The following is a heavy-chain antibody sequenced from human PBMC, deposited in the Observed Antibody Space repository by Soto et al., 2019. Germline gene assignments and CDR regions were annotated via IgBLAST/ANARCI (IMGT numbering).Heavy chain of an antibody. CDR2: IVPVFPSV. CDR1: GGAFNNYA. Sequence: QVQLLQSGAEVKRPGSSVKVSCKASGGAFNNYAIYWVRQAPGQVLEGLGTIVPVFPSVYYAPRFQGRLTITADGSTDTVYMMLTSLKSEDTAVYYCAREMPSTAAAYFYYGLNVWGQGTSVTVSS. V-gene: IGHV1-69*18. J-gene: IGHJ6*02. CDR3: AREMPSTAAAYFYYGLNV. D-gene: IGHD6-13*01.